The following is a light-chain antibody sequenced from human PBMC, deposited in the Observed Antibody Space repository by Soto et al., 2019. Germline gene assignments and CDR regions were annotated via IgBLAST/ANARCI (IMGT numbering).Light chain of an antibody. J-gene: IGLJ1*01. CDR3: CSYAGSSTYV. CDR1: SSDVGSYNL. CDR2: EVS. Sequence: QSALTQPASVSGPPGQSITISCTGTSSDVGSYNLVSWYQQHPGKAPKLTIYEVSKRPSGVSNRFSGSKSGNTASLTISGLQAEDEADYYCCSYAGSSTYVFGTGTKVTVL. V-gene: IGLV2-23*02.